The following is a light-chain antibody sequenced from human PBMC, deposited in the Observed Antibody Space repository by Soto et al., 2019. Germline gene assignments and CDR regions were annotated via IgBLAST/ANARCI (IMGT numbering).Light chain of an antibody. CDR2: SN. CDR1: SSDIGSNT. Sequence: QSVLTQPPSASGTPGQRVTISCSGSSSDIGSNTVNWYQQLPGTAPKLLIYSNKRPSGIPDRFSGSKSGTSATLGITGFQTGDEADYYCGSWDSSLSAWVFGTGTKGTVL. J-gene: IGLJ1*01. CDR3: GSWDSSLSAWV. V-gene: IGLV1-44*01.